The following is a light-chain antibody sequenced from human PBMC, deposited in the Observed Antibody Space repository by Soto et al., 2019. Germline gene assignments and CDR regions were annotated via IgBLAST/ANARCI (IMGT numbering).Light chain of an antibody. CDR3: QQYGSSPYT. J-gene: IGKJ2*01. CDR2: GAS. V-gene: IGKV3-20*01. CDR1: RSISIAY. Sequence: EIVLTQSPDTLSLSPGERATLSCRASRSISIAYLVWYQQKPGQAPRLLIYGASNRATVIPDRFSGSGSGTDFTLTISRLDPEDFAVYYCQQYGSSPYTFGQGTKLQIK.